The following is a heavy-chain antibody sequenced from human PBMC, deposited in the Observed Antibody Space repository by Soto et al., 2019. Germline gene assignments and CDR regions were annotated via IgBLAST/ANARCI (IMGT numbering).Heavy chain of an antibody. Sequence: QVQLVQSGAEVKKPGASVKVSCKASGYTFTTHGISWVRQVPGQGLEWMGWVRGDNGHTNYAQSLQGGATLTTGTSTNTAYMELRSLRSVDTDADYCARDLAYCRSGTCYGEWFDRWGQGTRVTVSS. CDR1: GYTFTTHG. CDR3: ARDLAYCRSGTCYGEWFDR. J-gene: IGHJ5*02. D-gene: IGHD2-15*01. V-gene: IGHV1-18*01. CDR2: VRGDNGHT.